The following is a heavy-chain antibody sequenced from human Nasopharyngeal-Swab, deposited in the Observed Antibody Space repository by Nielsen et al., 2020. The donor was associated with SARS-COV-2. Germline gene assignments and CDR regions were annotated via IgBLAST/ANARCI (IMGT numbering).Heavy chain of an antibody. CDR1: GYTFTSYY. CDR2: INPDDGGT. CDR3: ARAGYTSSWYVGIWFDP. V-gene: IGHV1-46*01. D-gene: IGHD6-13*01. J-gene: IGHJ5*02. Sequence: ASVKVSCKPSGYTFTSYYIHWVRQAPGQGLEWMGVINPDDGGTTYAQKFQDRVTLTRDTSTTTVYMQLSNLRSEDTAVYFCARAGYTSSWYVGIWFDPWGQGTLVTVSS.